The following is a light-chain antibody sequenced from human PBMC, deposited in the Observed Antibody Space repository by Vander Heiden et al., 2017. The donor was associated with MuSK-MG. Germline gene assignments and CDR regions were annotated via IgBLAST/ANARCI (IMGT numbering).Light chain of an antibody. V-gene: IGKV1-39*01. CDR1: QSITKY. Sequence: IQLTQSPSSLPASVGDRVTVTCRASQSITKYLNWYQQKPGKAPKLLIYAASSLQSGVPSRFSGSGYGTDFTLTISSLQAEDVATYYCQQSYRTPVTFGQGTNVEIK. CDR3: QQSYRTPVT. J-gene: IGKJ1*01. CDR2: AAS.